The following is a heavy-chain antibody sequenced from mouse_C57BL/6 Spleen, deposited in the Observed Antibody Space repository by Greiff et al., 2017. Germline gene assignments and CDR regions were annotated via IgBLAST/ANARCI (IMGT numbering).Heavy chain of an antibody. Sequence: QVQLQQSGAELVKPGASVKISCKASGYAFTSYWMHWVKQRPGKGLEWIGQIYPGDGDTKYNGKFKGKDTLTADKSSSTAYMQLSSLTSEDSAVYCCARSSNCVLDYWGQGTTLTVSS. D-gene: IGHD4-1*01. CDR2: IYPGDGDT. J-gene: IGHJ2*01. V-gene: IGHV1-80*01. CDR1: GYAFTSYW. CDR3: ARSSNCVLDY.